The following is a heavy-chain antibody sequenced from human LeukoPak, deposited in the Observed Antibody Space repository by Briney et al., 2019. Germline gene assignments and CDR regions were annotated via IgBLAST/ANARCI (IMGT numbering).Heavy chain of an antibody. D-gene: IGHD6-25*01. CDR2: IIPILGIA. CDR1: GGTFSSYA. Sequence: ASVKVSCKASGGTFSSYAISWVRQAPGQGLEWMGRIIPILGIANYAQKFQGRVTITADKSTSTAYMELSSLRSEDTAVYYCATRARSSGEFDYWGQGTLVTVSS. CDR3: ATRARSSGEFDY. V-gene: IGHV1-69*04. J-gene: IGHJ4*02.